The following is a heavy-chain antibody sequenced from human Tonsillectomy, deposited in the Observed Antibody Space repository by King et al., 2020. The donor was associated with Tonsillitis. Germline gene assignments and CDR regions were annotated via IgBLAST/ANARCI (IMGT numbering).Heavy chain of an antibody. CDR2: KSSDGYNK. Sequence: VQLVESGGGVVQPGGSLRLSCAASGFTFSDYAIHWVRQVSGKGLEWVAVKSSDGYNKYYTDSVKGRFTISRDDSKNTLYLQMNSLRPEDTTVYYCARGARGGSTAAGSPIDFWGQGTLVTVSS. CDR3: ARGARGGSTAAGSPIDF. J-gene: IGHJ4*02. CDR1: GFTFSDYA. D-gene: IGHD6-13*01. V-gene: IGHV3-30*10.